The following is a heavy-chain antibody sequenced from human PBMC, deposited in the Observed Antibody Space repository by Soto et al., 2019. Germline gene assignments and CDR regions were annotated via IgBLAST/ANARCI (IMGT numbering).Heavy chain of an antibody. V-gene: IGHV4-59*01. J-gene: IGHJ1*01. D-gene: IGHD1-26*01. CDR2: ISNSGST. CDR3: ARGVVGASTGFQH. CDR1: GGSISSFH. Sequence: SETLSLTCTVSGGSISSFHWSWIRQPPGKGLEWIGFISNSGSTSYNPSLKSRVTISLDTSKNQFSLKLSSVSAADTAVYYCARGVVGASTGFQHWGQGTLVTAPQ.